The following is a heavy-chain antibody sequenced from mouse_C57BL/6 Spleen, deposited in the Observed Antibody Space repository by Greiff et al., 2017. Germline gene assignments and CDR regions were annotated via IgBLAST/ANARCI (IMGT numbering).Heavy chain of an antibody. CDR1: GYTFTDYE. D-gene: IGHD2-1*01. V-gene: IGHV1-15*01. CDR2: IDPETGGT. Sequence: VKLVESGAELVRPGASVTLSCKASGYTFTDYEMHWVKQTPVHGLEWIGAIDPETGGTAYNQKFKGKAILTADKSSSTAYMELRSLTSEDSAVYYCTRSTYGNYGFAYWGQGTLVTVSA. CDR3: TRSTYGNYGFAY. J-gene: IGHJ3*01.